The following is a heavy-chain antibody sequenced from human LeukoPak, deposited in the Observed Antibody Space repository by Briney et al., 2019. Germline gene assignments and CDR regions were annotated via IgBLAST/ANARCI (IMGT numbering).Heavy chain of an antibody. J-gene: IGHJ4*02. CDR3: ARTTILLSDYYDSSGYYNYFDY. CDR1: GYTFTSYY. CDR2: INPSGGST. D-gene: IGHD3-22*01. V-gene: IGHV1-46*01. Sequence: ASVKVSFKASGYTFTSYYMHWVRQAPGQGLEWMGIINPSGGSTNYAQKLQGRVTMTTDTSTSTAYMELRSLRSDDTAVYYCARTTILLSDYYDSSGYYNYFDYWGQGTLVTVSS.